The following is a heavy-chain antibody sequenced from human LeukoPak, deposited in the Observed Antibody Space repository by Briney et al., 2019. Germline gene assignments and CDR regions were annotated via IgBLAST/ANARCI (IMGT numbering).Heavy chain of an antibody. V-gene: IGHV5-51*01. CDR3: ARRAQADMETVWGLIDS. Sequence: GESLKISCKGSGFTFTTYYIGWVRQMPGKGLEWMGIIFPGDSDTRYSPSFEGQVTISADKSINTAYLQWNSLKSSDTAIYFCARRAQADMETVWGLIDSWDQGTLVTVSS. J-gene: IGHJ4*02. CDR2: IFPGDSDT. D-gene: IGHD3-16*01. CDR1: GFTFTTYY.